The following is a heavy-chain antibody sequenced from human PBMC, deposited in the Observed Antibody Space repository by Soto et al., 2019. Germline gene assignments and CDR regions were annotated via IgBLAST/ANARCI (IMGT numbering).Heavy chain of an antibody. CDR3: ARDHASYDSSGYPPLLDI. J-gene: IGHJ3*02. Sequence: QVQLVESGGGVVQPGRSLRLSCAASGFTFSSYAMHWVRQSPGKGLEWVAVISYDGSNKYYADSVKGRFTISRDNSKNALYKQMNSQRAEDTAVYCCARDHASYDSSGYPPLLDIWGQGTMVTVST. D-gene: IGHD3-22*01. CDR1: GFTFSSYA. V-gene: IGHV3-30-3*01. CDR2: ISYDGSNK.